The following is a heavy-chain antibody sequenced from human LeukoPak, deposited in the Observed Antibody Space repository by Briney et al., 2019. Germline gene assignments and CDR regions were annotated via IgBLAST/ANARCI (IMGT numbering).Heavy chain of an antibody. Sequence: GGSLRLSCEASGFTFSSYAMHWVRQTPGKGLEWVAVISYDGSNKYYADSVKGRFTISRDNSKNTLYLQMNSLRAEDTAVYYCARDRGACSSTSCFPPNWFDPWGQGTLVTVSS. CDR1: GFTFSSYA. CDR3: ARDRGACSSTSCFPPNWFDP. V-gene: IGHV3-30-3*01. CDR2: ISYDGSNK. J-gene: IGHJ5*02. D-gene: IGHD2-2*01.